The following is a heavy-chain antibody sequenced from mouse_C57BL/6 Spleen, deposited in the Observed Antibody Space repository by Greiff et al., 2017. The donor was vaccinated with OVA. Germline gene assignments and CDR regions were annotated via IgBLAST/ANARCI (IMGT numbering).Heavy chain of an antibody. J-gene: IGHJ2*01. V-gene: IGHV1-69*01. CDR1: GYTFTSYW. D-gene: IGHD4-1*01. CDR3: ARGGFLTGDY. Sequence: QVQLKQPGAELVMPGASVKLSCKASGYTFTSYWMHWVKQRPGQGLEWIGEIDPSDSYTNYNQKFKGKSTLTVDKSSSTAYMQLSSLTSEDSAVYYCARGGFLTGDYWGQGTTLTVSS. CDR2: IDPSDSYT.